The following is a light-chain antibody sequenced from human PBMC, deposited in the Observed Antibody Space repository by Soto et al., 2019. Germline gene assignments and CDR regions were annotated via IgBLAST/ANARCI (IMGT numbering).Light chain of an antibody. Sequence: SYELTQPPSVSVAPGQTARITCGGNNIGRKSVHWYQQKPGQAPVLAGFDDSDRPSGVPERFSGSNSGNTATLPISGVEAGDEAEYFCQVWDSTKDDFVFGTGTKVTVL. CDR1: NIGRKS. V-gene: IGLV3-21*02. J-gene: IGLJ1*01. CDR2: DDS. CDR3: QVWDSTKDDFV.